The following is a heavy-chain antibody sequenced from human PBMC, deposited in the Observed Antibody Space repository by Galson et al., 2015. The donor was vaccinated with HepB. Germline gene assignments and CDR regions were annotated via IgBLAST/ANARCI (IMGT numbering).Heavy chain of an antibody. D-gene: IGHD4-11*01. CDR1: GYTFTSYD. V-gene: IGHV1-8*01. J-gene: IGHJ6*02. CDR3: ASTYSNYYYGMDV. CDR2: MNPNSGNT. Sequence: SVKVSCKASGYTFTSYDINWVRQATGQGLEWVGWMNPNSGNTGYAQKFQGGVTMTRNTSISTAYMELSSLRSEDTAVYYCASTYSNYYYGMDVWGQGTTVTVSS.